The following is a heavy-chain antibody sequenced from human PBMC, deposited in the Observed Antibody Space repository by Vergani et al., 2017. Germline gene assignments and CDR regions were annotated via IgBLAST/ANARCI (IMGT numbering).Heavy chain of an antibody. CDR1: GGSFSGYY. CDR3: ARGSRRNTDIVVVFDAFDI. Sequence: QVQLQQWGAGLLKPSETLSLTCAVYGGSFSGYYWSWIRQPPGKGLEWIGEINHSGSTNYNPSLKSRVTISVDTSKNQFSLKLSSVTAADTAVYYCARGSRRNTDIVVVFDAFDIWGQGTMVTVSS. J-gene: IGHJ3*02. V-gene: IGHV4-34*01. D-gene: IGHD2-2*01. CDR2: INHSGST.